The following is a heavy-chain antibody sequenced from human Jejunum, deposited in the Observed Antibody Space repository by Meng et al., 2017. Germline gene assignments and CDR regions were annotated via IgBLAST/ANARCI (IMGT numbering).Heavy chain of an antibody. V-gene: IGHV6-1*01. CDR1: VHRVSSNSAG. CDR2: TYYRSKWYI. D-gene: IGHD1-26*01. Sequence: QLHLQRSGPGRVKLSQTLPLPCPISVHRVSSNSAGWNWIGQSPSRGLEWLGRTYYRSKWYIDYAVSVKSRITINPDTSKNQFSLHLNSVTPEDTAVYYCAGGGLVRSTRGYFDYWGQGTLVTVSS. J-gene: IGHJ4*02. CDR3: AGGGLVRSTRGYFDY.